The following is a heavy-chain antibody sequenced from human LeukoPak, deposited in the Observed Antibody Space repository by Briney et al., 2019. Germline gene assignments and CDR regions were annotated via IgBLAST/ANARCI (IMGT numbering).Heavy chain of an antibody. CDR3: AKRARPFGGGFDY. J-gene: IGHJ4*02. CDR1: GFTVSSSS. D-gene: IGHD3-16*01. V-gene: IGHV3-53*01. CDR2: IYSGGRT. Sequence: PGGSLRLSCAASGFTVSSSSMSWVRQAPGKGLEWVSVIYSGGRTSYADSVKGRFTISRDNSKNTLYLQMNSLRAEDTAVYYCAKRARPFGGGFDYWGQGTLVSVSS.